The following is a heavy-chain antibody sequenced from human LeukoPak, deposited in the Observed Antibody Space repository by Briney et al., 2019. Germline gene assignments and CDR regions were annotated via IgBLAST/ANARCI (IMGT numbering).Heavy chain of an antibody. CDR2: INHSGST. CDR3: ARVTGWLGIDN. V-gene: IGHV4-34*01. J-gene: IGHJ4*02. CDR1: GGSFSGYY. D-gene: IGHD5-24*01. Sequence: SETRSLTCAVYGGSFSGYYWSWIRQPPGKGLEWIGEINHSGSTNYNPSLKGRVTISVDTSKNQCSPKLRSVPAADTAVYYCARVTGWLGIDNWGQGALVTVSS.